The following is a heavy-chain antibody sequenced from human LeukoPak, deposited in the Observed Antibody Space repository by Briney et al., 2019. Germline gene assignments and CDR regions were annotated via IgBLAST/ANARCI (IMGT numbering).Heavy chain of an antibody. CDR3: ARSVGRFLEWFHFNAYYYYGMDV. CDR2: IYHSGST. CDR1: GGSISSSNW. J-gene: IGHJ6*02. Sequence: PSGTLSLTCAVSGGSISSSNWWSWVRQPPGKGLEWIGEIYHSGSTNYNPSLKSRVTISVDTSKNQFSLKLSSVTAADTAVYYCARSVGRFLEWFHFNAYYYYGMDVWGQGTTVTVSS. D-gene: IGHD3-3*01. V-gene: IGHV4-4*02.